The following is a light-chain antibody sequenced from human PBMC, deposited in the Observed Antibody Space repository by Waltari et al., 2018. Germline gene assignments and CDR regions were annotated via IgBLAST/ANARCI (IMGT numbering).Light chain of an antibody. V-gene: IGKV1-6*02. CDR3: QQADGYPRT. CDR1: QAIGNN. Sequence: IQMTRAPSCLSASVGDTVTITCQASQAIGNNLNWYQQEPGRAPKLLIYRASSLQRGIPSRFSGSGSGTDFTLTISSLEPEDFATYYCQQADGYPRTFGQGTKVEI. CDR2: RAS. J-gene: IGKJ1*01.